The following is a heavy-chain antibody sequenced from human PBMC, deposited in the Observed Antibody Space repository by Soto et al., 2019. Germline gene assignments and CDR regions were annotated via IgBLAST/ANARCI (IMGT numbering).Heavy chain of an antibody. CDR1: GFTVSSKY. Sequence: EVQLVESGGGLVQPGGSLRLSCAASGFTVSSKYMSWVRQAPGKGLEWVSLIQSGGSTYYAGSVKGRCTISRDNSENTLFLQMNSLRVEDTAVYDCTRDDVHCSGGRCDGAPMDVWGKGTTVTVSA. D-gene: IGHD2-15*01. J-gene: IGHJ6*04. CDR2: IQSGGST. CDR3: TRDDVHCSGGRCDGAPMDV. V-gene: IGHV3-66*01.